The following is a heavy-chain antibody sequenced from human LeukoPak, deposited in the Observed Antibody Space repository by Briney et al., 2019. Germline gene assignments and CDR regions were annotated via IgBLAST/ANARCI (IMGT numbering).Heavy chain of an antibody. CDR1: GYTLTNYG. D-gene: IGHD3-10*01. J-gene: IGHJ4*02. CDR2: ISAYNGNT. Sequence: RASVKVSCKTSGYTLTNYGISWVRQAPGQGLEWMGWISAYNGNTNYAQKLQDRVTMTTDTSTSTAYMELRSLRSDDTAVYYCARVNMVRGVIIRAVGDYWGQGTLVTVSS. V-gene: IGHV1-18*01. CDR3: ARVNMVRGVIIRAVGDY.